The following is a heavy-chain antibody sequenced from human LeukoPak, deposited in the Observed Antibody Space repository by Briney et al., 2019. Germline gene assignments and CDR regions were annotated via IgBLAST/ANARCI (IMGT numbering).Heavy chain of an antibody. D-gene: IGHD2-2*01. CDR3: AKDPRIVVVPAAEISWFDP. CDR1: GFTFRNYA. J-gene: IGHJ5*02. CDR2: ISPGGGET. V-gene: IGHV3-23*01. Sequence: GGSLRLSCAASGFTFRNYAMSWVRQAPGQGLEWVSAISPGGGETFYTDSVKGRFTISRDNSKNTLYLQMNSLRAEDTAVYYCAKDPRIVVVPAAEISWFDPWGRGTLVTVSS.